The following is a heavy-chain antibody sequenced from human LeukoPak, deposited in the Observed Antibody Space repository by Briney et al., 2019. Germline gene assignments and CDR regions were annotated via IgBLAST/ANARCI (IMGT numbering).Heavy chain of an antibody. CDR2: ISGSGGTT. CDR1: GFRFSTYA. V-gene: IGHV3-23*01. CDR3: AKDPPLISRYGYSYGYQEGTWFDP. D-gene: IGHD5-18*01. J-gene: IGHJ5*02. Sequence: PGGSLRLSCVASGFRFSTYAMSWVRQAPGKGLEWVSAISGSGGTTYYADSVRGRFTVSRDNSKNTLYLQMHSLIAEDTAVYYCAKDPPLISRYGYSYGYQEGTWFDPWGQGALVTVSS.